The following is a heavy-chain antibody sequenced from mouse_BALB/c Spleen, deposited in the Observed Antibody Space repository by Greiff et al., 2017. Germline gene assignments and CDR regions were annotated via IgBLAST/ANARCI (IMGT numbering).Heavy chain of an antibody. CDR2: ISYSGST. J-gene: IGHJ4*01. CDR3: ARWDGGMDY. V-gene: IGHV3-2*02. Sequence: EVMLVESGPGLVKPSQSLSLTCTVTGYSITSDYAWNWIRQFPGNKLEWMGYISYSGSTSYNPSLKSRISITRDTSKNQFFLQLNSVTTEDTATYYCARWDGGMDYWGQGTSVTVSS. CDR1: GYSITSDYA. D-gene: IGHD1-1*02.